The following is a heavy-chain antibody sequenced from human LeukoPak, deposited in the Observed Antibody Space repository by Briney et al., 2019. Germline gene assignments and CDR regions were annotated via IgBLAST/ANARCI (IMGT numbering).Heavy chain of an antibody. CDR3: ARHGDYDSSGYYFGY. Sequence: PSETLSLTCTVSGGSISSSSYYWGWIRQPPGKGLEWIGSIYYSGSTYYNPSLKSRVTISVDTSKNQFSLKLSSVTAADTAVYYCARHGDYDSSGYYFGYWGQGTLVTVSS. V-gene: IGHV4-39*01. D-gene: IGHD3-22*01. CDR1: GGSISSSSYY. J-gene: IGHJ4*02. CDR2: IYYSGST.